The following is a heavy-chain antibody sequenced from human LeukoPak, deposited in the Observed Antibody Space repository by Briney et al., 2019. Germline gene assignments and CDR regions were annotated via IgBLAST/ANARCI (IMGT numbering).Heavy chain of an antibody. Sequence: SETLSLTRTVSGGSISSYYWSWIRQPPGKGLEWIGYIYYSGSTNYNPSLKSRVTISVDTSKNHFSLKLSSVTAADTAVYYCARGNWNDVVGYYFDYWGQGTLVAVSS. CDR3: ARGNWNDVVGYYFDY. CDR2: IYYSGST. D-gene: IGHD1-1*01. J-gene: IGHJ4*02. V-gene: IGHV4-59*08. CDR1: GGSISSYY.